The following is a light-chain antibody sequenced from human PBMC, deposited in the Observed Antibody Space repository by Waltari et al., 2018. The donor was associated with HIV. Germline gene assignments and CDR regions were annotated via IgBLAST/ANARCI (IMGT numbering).Light chain of an antibody. Sequence: QSALTQPASVSGSLGQSITISCTGSSRDVGAHKYVSWYQQPPGKAPKLIIYEVRDRPSGVSNRFSGSKSGNTASLTISGLRAEDEATYYCSSYTVTSTLIFGGGTDLTV. CDR1: SRDVGAHKY. CDR3: SSYTVTSTLI. V-gene: IGLV2-14*01. CDR2: EVR. J-gene: IGLJ2*01.